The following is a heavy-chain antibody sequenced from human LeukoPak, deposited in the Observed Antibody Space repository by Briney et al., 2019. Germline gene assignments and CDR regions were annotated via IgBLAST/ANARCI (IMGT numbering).Heavy chain of an antibody. CDR2: ITGNSNYI. D-gene: IGHD1-26*01. V-gene: IGHV3-21*01. CDR1: GFTFSIYS. J-gene: IGHJ4*01. CDR3: AKPSGSGVDY. Sequence: GGSLRLSCAASGFTFSIYSINWVRQAPGKGLEWVSFITGNSNYIYYADSVKGRFTISRDNSKNTPYLQMNSVRSGDTALYYCAKPSGSGVDYWGQGTRVTVSS.